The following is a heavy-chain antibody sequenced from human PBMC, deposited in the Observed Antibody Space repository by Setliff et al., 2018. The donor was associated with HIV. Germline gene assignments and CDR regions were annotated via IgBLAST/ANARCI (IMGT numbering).Heavy chain of an antibody. J-gene: IGHJ6*03. Sequence: SETLSLTCAVYGESFTDYFWTWIRQSPGKGLEWLGEINHSGSTNQNPSLKSRFIVSVDTSKNQFSLILNSVTAADTAVYYCARGREVKRDTYYDYFYMDVWSRGTAVTVS. CDR2: INHSGST. D-gene: IGHD1-26*01. CDR1: GESFTDYF. CDR3: ARGREVKRDTYYDYFYMDV. V-gene: IGHV4-34*01.